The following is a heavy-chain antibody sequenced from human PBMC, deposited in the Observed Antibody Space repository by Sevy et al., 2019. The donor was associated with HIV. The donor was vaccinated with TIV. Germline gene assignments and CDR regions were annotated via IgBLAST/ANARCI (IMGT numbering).Heavy chain of an antibody. CDR1: GFTFSSYA. CDR2: ISYDGSNK. Sequence: GGSLRLSCAASGFTFSSYAMHWVRQAPGKGLEWVAVISYDGSNKYYADSVKGRFTISRDNSKNTLYLQMNSLRAEDTAVYYCVRDRLAAAGHSYYYYYYMDVWGKGTTVTVSS. D-gene: IGHD6-13*01. CDR3: VRDRLAAAGHSYYYYYYMDV. J-gene: IGHJ6*03. V-gene: IGHV3-30-3*01.